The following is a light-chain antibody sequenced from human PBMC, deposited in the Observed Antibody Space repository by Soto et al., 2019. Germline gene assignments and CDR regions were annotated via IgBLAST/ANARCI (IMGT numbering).Light chain of an antibody. CDR3: QQYRTYPLT. J-gene: IGKJ4*01. CDR2: KAT. CDR1: QTITSW. V-gene: IGKV1-5*03. Sequence: DVLMTQSPSTLSASVGDRVTITCRASQTITSWLAWYQQKPGKAPKLLIPKATTLESGVPSRFSGGGSGTEFTLTITSLQPDDFATYYCQQYRTYPLTFGGGTTVEIK.